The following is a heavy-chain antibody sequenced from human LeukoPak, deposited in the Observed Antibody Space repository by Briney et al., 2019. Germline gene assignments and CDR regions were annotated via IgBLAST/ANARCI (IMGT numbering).Heavy chain of an antibody. CDR3: AKDDRIQTRRYSYNY. CDR2: INSDGSST. CDR1: GFTFSSYW. Sequence: GGSLRLSCAASGFTFSSYWMHWVRQAPGKGLVWVSRINSDGSSTSYADSVKGRFTISRDNSMNTLYLQMNSLRAEDTAVYYCAKDDRIQTRRYSYNYWGQGTLVTVSS. V-gene: IGHV3-74*01. D-gene: IGHD5-18*01. J-gene: IGHJ4*02.